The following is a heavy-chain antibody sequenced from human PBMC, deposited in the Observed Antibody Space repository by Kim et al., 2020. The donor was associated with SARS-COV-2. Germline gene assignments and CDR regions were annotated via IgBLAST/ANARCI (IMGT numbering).Heavy chain of an antibody. V-gene: IGHV3-49*04. J-gene: IGHJ4*02. Sequence: GGSLRLSCTPSGFSFGDYPMSWVRQAPGKGLEWVGFIRSKTYGGTTEYAASVKGRFTISRDDSKSIAYLQMNSLKTEDTAVYYCTRDPRYTYGQRKYYLDYWGQGTLVTVSS. CDR3: TRDPRYTYGQRKYYLDY. CDR2: IRSKTYGGTT. D-gene: IGHD5-18*01. CDR1: GFSFGDYP.